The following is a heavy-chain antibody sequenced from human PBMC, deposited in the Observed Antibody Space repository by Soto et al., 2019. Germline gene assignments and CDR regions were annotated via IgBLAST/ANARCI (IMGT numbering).Heavy chain of an antibody. CDR2: ISWNSGSI. D-gene: IGHD4-17*01. CDR3: ATDTSTTVVTNFDY. Sequence: EVQLVESGGGLVQPGRSLRLSCAASGFTFDDYAMHWVRQAPGKGLEWVSGISWNSGSIGYADSVKGRFTISRDNAKNSLYLQMNILRAEDTALYYCATDTSTTVVTNFDYWGQGTLVTVSS. V-gene: IGHV3-9*01. J-gene: IGHJ4*02. CDR1: GFTFDDYA.